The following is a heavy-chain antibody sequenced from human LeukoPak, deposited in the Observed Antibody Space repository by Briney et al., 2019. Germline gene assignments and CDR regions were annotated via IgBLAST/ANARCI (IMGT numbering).Heavy chain of an antibody. D-gene: IGHD5-18*01. Sequence: SVKVSCKASGGTFSSYAISWVRQAPGQGLEWMGGIIPIFGTANYAQKFQGRVTITADESTSTGYMELSSLRSVDTAVYYCASKRGYSYGLDYWGQGTLVTVSS. V-gene: IGHV1-69*13. CDR2: IIPIFGTA. J-gene: IGHJ4*02. CDR3: ASKRGYSYGLDY. CDR1: GGTFSSYA.